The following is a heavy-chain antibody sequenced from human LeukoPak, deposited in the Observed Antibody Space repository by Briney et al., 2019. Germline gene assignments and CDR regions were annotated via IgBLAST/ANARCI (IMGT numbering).Heavy chain of an antibody. CDR3: AAVDI. CDR1: GFTFSSYE. Sequence: GGSLRLSCATSGFTFSSYEMNWVRHAPGKGREWVSYISSSGSNIYYAESVKGRFTISRDNAKNSLYLQMNSLRAEDTAVYYCAAVDIWGQGTMVTVSS. D-gene: IGHD6-13*01. J-gene: IGHJ3*02. CDR2: ISSSGSNI. V-gene: IGHV3-48*03.